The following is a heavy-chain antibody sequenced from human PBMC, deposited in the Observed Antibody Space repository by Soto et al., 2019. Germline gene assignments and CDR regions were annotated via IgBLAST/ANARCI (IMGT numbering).Heavy chain of an antibody. D-gene: IGHD1-26*01. CDR3: ARVIVGATADDAFDI. Sequence: SVKVSCKASGGTFSSYAIIWVRQAPGQGLEWMGGIIPIFGTANYAQKFQGRVTITADESTSTAYMELSSLRSEDTAVYYCARVIVGATADDAFDIWGQGTMVTVSS. CDR2: IIPIFGTA. V-gene: IGHV1-69*13. CDR1: GGTFSSYA. J-gene: IGHJ3*02.